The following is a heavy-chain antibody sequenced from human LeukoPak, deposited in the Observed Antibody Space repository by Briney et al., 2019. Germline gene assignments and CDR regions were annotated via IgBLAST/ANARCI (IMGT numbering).Heavy chain of an antibody. CDR2: ISAYNGNT. CDR3: ARTDSSSWYGPFRK. CDR1: GYTFTSYG. D-gene: IGHD6-13*01. V-gene: IGHV1-18*01. J-gene: IGHJ4*02. Sequence: ASVTVSCKASGYTFTSYGISWVRQAPGQGLEWMGWISAYNGNTNYAQKLQGRVTMTTDTSTSTAYMELSSLRSEDTAVYYCARTDSSSWYGPFRKWGQGTLVTVSS.